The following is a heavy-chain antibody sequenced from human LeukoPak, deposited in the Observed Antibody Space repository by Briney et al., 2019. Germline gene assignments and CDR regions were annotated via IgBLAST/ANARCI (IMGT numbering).Heavy chain of an antibody. CDR1: GYTFTSYG. Sequence: GASVKVSCKASGYTFTSYGISWVRQAPGQGLEWMGWISAYNGNTNYAQKLQGRVTMTTDTSTSTAYMELRSLRSDETAVYYCARVPNSGYDGDYFDSWGQGTLVTVSS. CDR2: ISAYNGNT. V-gene: IGHV1-18*01. CDR3: ARVPNSGYDGDYFDS. J-gene: IGHJ4*02. D-gene: IGHD5-12*01.